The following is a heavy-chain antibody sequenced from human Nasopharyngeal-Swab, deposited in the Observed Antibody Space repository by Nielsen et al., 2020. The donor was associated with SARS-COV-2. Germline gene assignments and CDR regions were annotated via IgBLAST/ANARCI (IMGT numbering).Heavy chain of an antibody. J-gene: IGHJ6*02. CDR1: EFIFSDYW. D-gene: IGHD6-19*01. Sequence: GESLKISCAASEFIFSDYWMHWVRQAPGEGLVWVSRINSDGSDIYYAKSVEGRFTTSRDNAKKTLYLQMNSLRVEDTAVYYCTREVPVAVFRGMDAWGQGTTVTVSS. V-gene: IGHV3-74*01. CDR3: TREVPVAVFRGMDA. CDR2: INSDGSDI.